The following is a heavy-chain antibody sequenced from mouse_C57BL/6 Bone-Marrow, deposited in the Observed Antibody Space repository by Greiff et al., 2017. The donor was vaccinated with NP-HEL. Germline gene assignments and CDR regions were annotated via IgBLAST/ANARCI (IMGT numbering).Heavy chain of an antibody. Sequence: EVMLVESGGGLVKPGGSLKLSCAASGFTFSDYGMHWVRQAPEKGLEWVAYISSGSSTIYYADTGKGRFTFSRDNAKNTLFLQMTSLRSEDTAMYYCGRGYSNYEYFDVWGTGTTVTVSS. D-gene: IGHD2-5*01. CDR1: GFTFSDYG. J-gene: IGHJ1*03. V-gene: IGHV5-17*01. CDR3: GRGYSNYEYFDV. CDR2: ISSGSSTI.